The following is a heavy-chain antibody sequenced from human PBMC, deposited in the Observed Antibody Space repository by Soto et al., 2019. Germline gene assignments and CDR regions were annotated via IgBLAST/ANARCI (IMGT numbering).Heavy chain of an antibody. CDR3: ARVEMATIGDDAFDI. D-gene: IGHD5-12*01. CDR2: IIPILGIA. CDR1: GGTFSSYT. Sequence: SVKVSCKASGGTFSSYTISWVRQAPGQGLEWMGRIIPILGIANYAQKFQGRVTITADKSTSTAYMELSSLRSEDTAVYYCARVEMATIGDDAFDIWGQGTMVTVSS. V-gene: IGHV1-69*02. J-gene: IGHJ3*02.